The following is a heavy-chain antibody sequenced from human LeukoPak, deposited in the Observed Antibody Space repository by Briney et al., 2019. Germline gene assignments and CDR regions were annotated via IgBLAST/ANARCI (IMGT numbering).Heavy chain of an antibody. CDR1: GYIFTNHA. CDR2: INAANGDT. J-gene: IGHJ5*01. D-gene: IGHD6-13*01. V-gene: IGHV1-3*01. Sequence: GASVKVSCKASGYIFTNHAMHWVRQAPGQGLEWMGWINAANGDTKYSQKFQGRVTITRDTSANIVYVELSSLISEDTAVYYCARPRASSPGIWFDSWGQGTLVTVSS. CDR3: ARPRASSPGIWFDS.